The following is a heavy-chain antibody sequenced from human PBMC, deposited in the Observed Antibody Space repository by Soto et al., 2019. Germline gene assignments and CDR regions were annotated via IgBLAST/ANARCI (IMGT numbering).Heavy chain of an antibody. CDR1: GFSLTSPAVG. J-gene: IGHJ4*02. CDR3: AHGSGWLFDY. D-gene: IGHD6-19*01. V-gene: IGHV2-5*02. Sequence: QITLKESGPTLVKPTQTLTLTCTFSGFSLTSPAVGVGWIRQPPGKAPEWLALVYWDGDEEYSPSLRNRLTLTKDTSNNQLVLTMTNMDPVDTATYYWAHGSGWLFDYWGQGTLVTVSS. CDR2: VYWDGDE.